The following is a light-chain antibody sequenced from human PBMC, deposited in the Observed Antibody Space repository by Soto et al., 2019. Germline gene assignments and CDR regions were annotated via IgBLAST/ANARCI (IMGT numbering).Light chain of an antibody. Sequence: QSVLTQPPSASGTPGQRVTISCYGSSSNIGSNTVNWYQQLPGTAPKLLIYSNNQRPSGVPDRFSGSKSGTSASLAISGLQSEDEADYYCAAWDDILNGYVFGTGTKLTVL. V-gene: IGLV1-44*01. CDR1: SSNIGSNT. J-gene: IGLJ1*01. CDR2: SNN. CDR3: AAWDDILNGYV.